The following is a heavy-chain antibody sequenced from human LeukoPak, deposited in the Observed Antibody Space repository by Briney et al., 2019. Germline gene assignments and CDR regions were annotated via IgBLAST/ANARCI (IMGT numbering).Heavy chain of an antibody. CDR3: ATSRVFDF. CDR2: INSDGNNI. Sequence: GGSLRLSCVTSGFTFSDYFMNWIRQAPGKGPEWLSFINSDGNNIYYRDSVKGRFTISRGNAKKTLYLEMNDLRVDHTAIYYCATSRVFDFWGQGTLVAVSS. CDR1: GFTFSDYF. J-gene: IGHJ4*02. V-gene: IGHV3-11*04.